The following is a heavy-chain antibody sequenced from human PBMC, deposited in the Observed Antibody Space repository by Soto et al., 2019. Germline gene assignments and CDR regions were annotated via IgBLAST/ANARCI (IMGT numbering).Heavy chain of an antibody. J-gene: IGHJ6*03. V-gene: IGHV1-18*01. CDR2: ISAYNGNT. D-gene: IGHD2-2*01. CDR1: GYTFTSYG. Sequence: ASVKVSCKASGYTFTSYGIIWVRQAPGQGLEWMGWISAYNGNTNYAQKLQGRVTMTTDTSTSTAYMELWSLRSDDTAVYYCARVRVPAEDFHMDVWGKGTTVTVSS. CDR3: ARVRVPAEDFHMDV.